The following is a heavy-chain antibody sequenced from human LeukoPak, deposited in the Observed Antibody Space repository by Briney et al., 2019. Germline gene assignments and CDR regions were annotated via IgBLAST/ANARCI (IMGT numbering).Heavy chain of an antibody. D-gene: IGHD5-24*01. J-gene: IGHJ4*02. CDR2: ISYDGSNK. V-gene: IGHV3-30*04. Sequence: GGSLRHSCAPPRLTPCRYCGYRVRQAPGKGLEWVAVISYDGSNKYYADSVKGRFTISRDNSKKTLYLQMNSLRAEDKAVYHCGRFPCKLLAYLQLWGEGTLVTVSS. CDR3: GRFPCKLLAYLQL. CDR1: RLTPCRYC.